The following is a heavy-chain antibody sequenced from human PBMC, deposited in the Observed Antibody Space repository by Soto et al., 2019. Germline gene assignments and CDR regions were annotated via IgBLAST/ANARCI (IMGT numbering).Heavy chain of an antibody. V-gene: IGHV4-34*01. CDR3: ARGGFRGYCSGGSCYSRAYYYYGMDV. CDR2: VIHTGSV. CDR1: GGSFSTYY. Sequence: PSETLSLTCAGNGGSFSTYYWTWIRQPPGKGLEWIGEVIHTGSVNYNPSLKSRVTISVDTSKNQFSLKLSSVTAADTAVYYCARGGFRGYCSGGSCYSRAYYYYGMDVWGQGTTVTVSS. D-gene: IGHD2-15*01. J-gene: IGHJ6*02.